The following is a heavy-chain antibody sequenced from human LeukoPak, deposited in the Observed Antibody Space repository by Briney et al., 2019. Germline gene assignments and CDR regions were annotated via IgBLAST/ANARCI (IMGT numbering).Heavy chain of an antibody. J-gene: IGHJ6*02. CDR1: GGSISRYY. V-gene: IGHV4-59*08. D-gene: IGHD3-10*01. CDR3: ERLDYNKGFNYYYGMDV. CDR2: VYYSGNT. Sequence: SETLSLTCTVPGGSISRYYWSWIRQPPGKELEWIGYVYYSGNTNYNPSLKRRVTISVDMSKNQFSLKLSSVTAADTAVYYCERLDYNKGFNYYYGMDVWGQGITVTVSS.